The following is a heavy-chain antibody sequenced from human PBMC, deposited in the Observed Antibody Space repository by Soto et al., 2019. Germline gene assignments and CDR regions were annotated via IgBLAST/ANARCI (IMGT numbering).Heavy chain of an antibody. CDR1: GGTFSSYT. D-gene: IGHD5-12*01. CDR3: ARDRGYMATTRRRAYYCMDV. Sequence: QVQLVQSGAEVKKPGSSVKVSCKASGGTFSSYTISWVRQAPGQGLEWMGRIITILGIANYAQKCQGRVTITADKSASTAYMERSSLGSEDTAVYYCARDRGYMATTRRRAYYCMDVWCQGATVTVSS. CDR2: IITILGIA. V-gene: IGHV1-69*08. J-gene: IGHJ6*02.